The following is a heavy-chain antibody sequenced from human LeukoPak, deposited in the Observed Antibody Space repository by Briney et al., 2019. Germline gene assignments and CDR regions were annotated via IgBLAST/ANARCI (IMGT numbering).Heavy chain of an antibody. Sequence: SVKVSCKASGGTFSSYAISWVRQAPGQGLEWMGGIIPIFGTANYAQKFQGRVTITADESTSTAYMELSSLRSEDTAVYYCARFSLLEARGDAFDIWGQGTLVTVSS. CDR1: GGTFSSYA. CDR2: IIPIFGTA. D-gene: IGHD2-21*02. V-gene: IGHV1-69*13. J-gene: IGHJ3*02. CDR3: ARFSLLEARGDAFDI.